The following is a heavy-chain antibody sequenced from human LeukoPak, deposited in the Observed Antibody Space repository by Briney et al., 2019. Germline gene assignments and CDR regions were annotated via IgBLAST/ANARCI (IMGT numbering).Heavy chain of an antibody. CDR2: IDPNSGGR. V-gene: IGHV1-2*02. CDR1: GYTFTGYY. CDR3: ARASSSWSHSWFDP. D-gene: IGHD6-13*01. Sequence: GASVKVPCRTSGYTFTGYYIHWVRQAPGQGLEWMGWIDPNSGGRNFAQNFEGRVTMTKDRSLTTAYMELSSLTFDDTAVYYCARASSSWSHSWFDPWGQGTLVTVSS. J-gene: IGHJ5*02.